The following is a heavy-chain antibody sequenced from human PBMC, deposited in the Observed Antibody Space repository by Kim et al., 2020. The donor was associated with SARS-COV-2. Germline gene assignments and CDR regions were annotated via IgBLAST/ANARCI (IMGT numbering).Heavy chain of an antibody. CDR3: ARESRFDSGSYFFVY. Sequence: ASVKVSCKASGYSFTTYNMHWVRQAPGQKLEWMGWIHVGNGDTRSSQRFQGRVTITRDTPATTVYMELSSLRSEDTAVYYCARESRFDSGSYFFVYWGQGTLVTVSS. J-gene: IGHJ4*02. V-gene: IGHV1-3*01. CDR2: IHVGNGDT. D-gene: IGHD3-22*01. CDR1: GYSFTTYN.